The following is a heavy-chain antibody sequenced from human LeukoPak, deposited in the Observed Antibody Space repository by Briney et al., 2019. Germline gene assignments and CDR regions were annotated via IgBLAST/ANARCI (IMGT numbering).Heavy chain of an antibody. J-gene: IGHJ2*01. V-gene: IGHV3-15*01. CDR2: IKPKSDGGTT. D-gene: IGHD4-17*01. CDR3: TTGGPVMTTVTYLWYFDL. Sequence: GGSLRLSCAASGFTFSNGWMSWVRQAPGKGLEWVARIKPKSDGGTTDYAVPVKGGFTISRDDSKDTLYLQMNSLKTEDAAVYYCTTGGPVMTTVTYLWYFDLWGRGTLVTVSS. CDR1: GFTFSNGW.